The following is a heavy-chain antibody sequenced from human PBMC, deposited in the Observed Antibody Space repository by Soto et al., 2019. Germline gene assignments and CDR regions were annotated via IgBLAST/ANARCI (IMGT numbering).Heavy chain of an antibody. J-gene: IGHJ3*02. Sequence: SVKVSCKASGGTFNSYAISWVRQAPGQGLEWMGGIIPIFGTANYAQKFQGRVTITADESTSTAYMELSSLRSEDTAVYYCARDAPYPNAFDIWGQGTMVTVSS. CDR1: GGTFNSYA. CDR3: ARDAPYPNAFDI. CDR2: IIPIFGTA. V-gene: IGHV1-69*13.